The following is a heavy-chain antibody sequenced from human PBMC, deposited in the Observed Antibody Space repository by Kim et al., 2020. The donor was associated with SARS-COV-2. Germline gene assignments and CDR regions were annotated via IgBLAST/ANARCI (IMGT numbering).Heavy chain of an antibody. D-gene: IGHD6-25*01. J-gene: IGHJ5*02. Sequence: SETLSLTCTVSGGSISSYYWSWIRQPPGKGLEWIGYIYYSGNTNYNPSLKSRVTISVDTSKNQFSLKLSSVTAADTAVYYCARDRRGADIWQRLGFAGSRNWFDPWGQGTLVTVSS. CDR1: GGSISSYY. V-gene: IGHV4-59*13. CDR2: IYYSGNT. CDR3: ARDRRGADIWQRLGFAGSRNWFDP.